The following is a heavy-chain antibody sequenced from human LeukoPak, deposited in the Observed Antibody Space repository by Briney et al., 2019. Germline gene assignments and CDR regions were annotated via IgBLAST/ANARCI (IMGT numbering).Heavy chain of an antibody. Sequence: GGSLRLSCAASGFTFRNYWMTWVRQAPGKGLEWVASIKQDGSEKYYVDSVKGRFTFSRDNAKNSLYLQMDSLRAEDTAVYYCARDKSAGADTGSSFYYWGQGALATVSS. J-gene: IGHJ4*02. D-gene: IGHD3-10*01. CDR2: IKQDGSEK. CDR1: GFTFRNYW. V-gene: IGHV3-7*03. CDR3: ARDKSAGADTGSSFYY.